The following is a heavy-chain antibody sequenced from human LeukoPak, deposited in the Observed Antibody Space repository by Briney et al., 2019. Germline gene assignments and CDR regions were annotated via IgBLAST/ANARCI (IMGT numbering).Heavy chain of an antibody. D-gene: IGHD5-24*01. CDR3: TRVGYIDEGIDY. V-gene: IGHV3-7*04. CDR1: GFPFSSYW. CDR2: IKQDGSKK. J-gene: IGHJ4*02. Sequence: GGSLRLACVASGFPFSSYWMTWVRQAPGKGLEWVANIKQDGSKKSYVDSVKGRFTISRDNAKNSLYLQMNSLRAEDTAIYYCTRVGYIDEGIDYWGQGTLVTVSS.